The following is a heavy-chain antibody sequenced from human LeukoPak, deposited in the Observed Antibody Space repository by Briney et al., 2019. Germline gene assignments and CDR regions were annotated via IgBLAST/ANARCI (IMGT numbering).Heavy chain of an antibody. D-gene: IGHD3-10*01. CDR2: IYHSGNT. CDR3: ARRVDYYGSGSYYKNGRAFDI. V-gene: IGHV4-39*01. J-gene: IGHJ3*02. Sequence: ASETLSLTCTVSGDSISTSNSYWGWIRQPPGKGLEWIGSIYHSGNTYYNASLKSRVTISVDTSKNQFSLKLTSVTAADTAVYYCARRVDYYGSGSYYKNGRAFDIWGQGTMVTVSS. CDR1: GDSISTSNSY.